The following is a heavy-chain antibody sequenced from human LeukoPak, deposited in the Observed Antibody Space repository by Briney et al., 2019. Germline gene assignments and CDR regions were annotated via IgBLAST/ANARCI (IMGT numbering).Heavy chain of an antibody. D-gene: IGHD6-13*01. CDR3: AREGRTGYSIGY. V-gene: IGHV4-4*02. Sequence: PSGTLSLTCAVSGGSIRSNNWWSWVRQPPGKGLEWIGEIYHGGNTNYNPSLKSRVTISVDKSRNQFSLKLSSVTAADTAVYYCAREGRTGYSIGYWGQGTRVTVSS. CDR1: GGSIRSNNW. CDR2: IYHGGNT. J-gene: IGHJ4*02.